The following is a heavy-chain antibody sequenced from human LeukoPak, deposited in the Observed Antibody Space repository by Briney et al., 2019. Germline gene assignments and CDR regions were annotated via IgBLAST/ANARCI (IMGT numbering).Heavy chain of an antibody. D-gene: IGHD3-22*01. Sequence: PSQTLSLTCTVSGGSISSYYWSWIRQPPGKGLEWIGYIYYSGSTNYNPSLKSRVTISVDTSKNQFSLKLSSVTAADTAVYYCARQRYYDSSGSLDPHWDYWGQGTLVTVSS. CDR1: GGSISSYY. CDR3: ARQRYYDSSGSLDPHWDY. J-gene: IGHJ4*02. CDR2: IYYSGST. V-gene: IGHV4-59*08.